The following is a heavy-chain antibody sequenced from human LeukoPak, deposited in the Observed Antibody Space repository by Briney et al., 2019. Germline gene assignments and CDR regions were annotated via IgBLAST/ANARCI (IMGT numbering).Heavy chain of an antibody. Sequence: GGSLRLSCAASGFTFSSYGMHWVRQAPGKGLEWVAVISYDGSNKYYADSVKGRFTISRDNSKNTLYLQMNSLRAEDTAVYYCAKDRGDGYNCADYWGQGTLVTVSS. D-gene: IGHD5-24*01. CDR1: GFTFSSYG. J-gene: IGHJ4*02. CDR3: AKDRGDGYNCADY. V-gene: IGHV3-30*18. CDR2: ISYDGSNK.